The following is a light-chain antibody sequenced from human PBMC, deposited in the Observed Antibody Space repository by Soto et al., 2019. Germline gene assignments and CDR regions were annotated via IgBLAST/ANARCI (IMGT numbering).Light chain of an antibody. CDR2: GSS. V-gene: IGKV3-20*01. CDR3: QQDAYTPWT. CDR1: QTVINNK. J-gene: IGKJ1*01. Sequence: EIVLTQSPGTLSLSPGEGATLSCRASQTVINNKFAWYQQKPGQSPRLLIYGSSSRATGIPDRFSGSGSGTDFTLTITRLEPEDFVAYYCQQDAYTPWTFGQGTKVDI.